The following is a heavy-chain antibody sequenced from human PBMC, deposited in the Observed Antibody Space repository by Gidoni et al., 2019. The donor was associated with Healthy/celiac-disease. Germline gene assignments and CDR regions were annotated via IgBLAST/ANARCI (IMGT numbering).Heavy chain of an antibody. CDR3: TRGYYDLWSGLQGFDY. CDR2: IRSKAYGGTT. CDR1: AFTFGDSV. V-gene: IGHV3-49*04. Sequence: VQLVASGVGLVLPGRSLRLSCTASAFTFGDSVMSWVRQAPGKGVEWVGFIRSKAYGGTTEYAASVKGRFTISRDDSKSIAYLQMNSLKTEDTAVYYCTRGYYDLWSGLQGFDYWGQGTLVTVSS. J-gene: IGHJ4*02. D-gene: IGHD3-3*01.